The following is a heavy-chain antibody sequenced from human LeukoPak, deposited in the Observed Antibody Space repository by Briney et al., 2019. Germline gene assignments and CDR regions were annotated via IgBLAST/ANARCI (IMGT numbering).Heavy chain of an antibody. J-gene: IGHJ3*02. CDR1: GGSISIYR. D-gene: IGHD3-10*01. CDR2: IDTSGNT. V-gene: IGHV4-4*07. Sequence: PSETLSLTCTLSGGSISIYRWSWIRQPAGKGLEWMGRIDTSGNTNYNPSLNGRVTMSVDTSKTQFYLNLRSATAADTAIYYCARGIVRGVSAPDIWGQGTMVTVSS. CDR3: ARGIVRGVSAPDI.